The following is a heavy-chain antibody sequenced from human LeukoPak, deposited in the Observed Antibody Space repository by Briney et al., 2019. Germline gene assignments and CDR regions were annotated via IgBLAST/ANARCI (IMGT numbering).Heavy chain of an antibody. CDR2: ISAYNGNT. J-gene: IGHJ4*02. Sequence: ASVKVSCKASGYTFTSYGISWVRQAPGQGLEWMGWISAYNGNTNYAQKLQGRVTMTTDTSTSTAYMELRSLRSDDTAVYYCARDRPLINIVVVTAKDYWGQGTLVTVSS. D-gene: IGHD2-21*02. V-gene: IGHV1-18*01. CDR1: GYTFTSYG. CDR3: ARDRPLINIVVVTAKDY.